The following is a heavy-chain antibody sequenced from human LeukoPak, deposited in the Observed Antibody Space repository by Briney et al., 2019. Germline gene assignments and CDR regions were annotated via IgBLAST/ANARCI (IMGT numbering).Heavy chain of an antibody. CDR1: GYTCTVYY. CDR3: ARGDGYSSSWLYYFDY. V-gene: IGHV1-2*02. D-gene: IGHD6-13*01. J-gene: IGHJ4*02. CDR2: ISPNSVGT. Sequence: ASVKVSCTASGYTCTVYYMHWVRQAPGQGLEGMGWISPNSVGTNYAQKFQGRVTMTRDTSISTAYMELSRLRSDDTAVYYCARGDGYSSSWLYYFDYWGQGTLVTVSS.